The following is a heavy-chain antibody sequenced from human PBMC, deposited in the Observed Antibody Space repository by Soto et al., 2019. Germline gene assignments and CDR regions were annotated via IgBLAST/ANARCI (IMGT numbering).Heavy chain of an antibody. CDR1: GFTVSSNY. CDR3: AREVRRNYYYYMDV. J-gene: IGHJ6*03. D-gene: IGHD3-10*01. V-gene: IGHV3-66*01. CDR2: IYSGGSK. Sequence: GGSLRLSCAASGFTVSSNYMSWVRQAPGKGLEWVSVIYSGGSKYYADSVKGRFTISREHSKNTLYLQMNSLRAEDTAVYYCAREVRRNYYYYMDVWGKGTTVTVSS.